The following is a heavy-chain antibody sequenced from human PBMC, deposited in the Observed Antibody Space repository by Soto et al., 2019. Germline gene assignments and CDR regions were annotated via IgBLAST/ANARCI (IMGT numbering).Heavy chain of an antibody. V-gene: IGHV1-46*03. CDR2: INPSGGST. CDR3: ARDQQITIFGVVIIGTIWY. J-gene: IGHJ4*02. Sequence: ASVKVSCKASGYTFTSYYMHWVRQAPGQGLEWMGIINPSGGSTSYAQKFQGRVTMTRDTSTSTVYMEPSSLRSEDTAVYYCARDQQITIFGVVIIGTIWYWGQGTLVTVPS. D-gene: IGHD3-3*01. CDR1: GYTFTSYY.